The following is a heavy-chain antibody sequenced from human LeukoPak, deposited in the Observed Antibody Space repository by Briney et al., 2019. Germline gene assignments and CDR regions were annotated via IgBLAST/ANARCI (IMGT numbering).Heavy chain of an antibody. D-gene: IGHD1-26*01. CDR1: GYSISSGYY. CDR2: IYHSGST. Sequence: SETLSLACTVSGYSISSGYYWGWIRQPPGKGLEWIGSIYHSGSTYYNPSLKSRVTISVDTSKNQFSLKLSSVTAADTAVYYCARPYSGSYYRWAFDIWGQGTMVTVSS. CDR3: ARPYSGSYYRWAFDI. J-gene: IGHJ3*02. V-gene: IGHV4-38-2*02.